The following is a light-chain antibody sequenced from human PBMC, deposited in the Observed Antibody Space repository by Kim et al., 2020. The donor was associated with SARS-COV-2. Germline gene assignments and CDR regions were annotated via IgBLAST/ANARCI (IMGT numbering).Light chain of an antibody. CDR1: NIGSKS. Sequence: APRKPATSTWGDNNIGSKSVPWYQQRPGQAPVLVIYYDSDRPSGIPERFSGSNSGNTATLTISRVEAGDEADYYCQVWDSSSDHVVFGGGTQLTVL. CDR2: YDS. V-gene: IGLV3-21*04. CDR3: QVWDSSSDHVV. J-gene: IGLJ2*01.